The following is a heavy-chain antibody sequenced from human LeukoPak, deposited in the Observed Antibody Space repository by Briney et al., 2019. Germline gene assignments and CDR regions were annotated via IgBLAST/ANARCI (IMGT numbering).Heavy chain of an antibody. Sequence: GGSLRLSCAASGFTFSSYWMHWVRQAPGKGLVWVSRINSDGSSTSYADSVKGRFTISRDNAKNTLYLQMNSLRAEDTALYYCATLLPASLHYFHYWGQGALVTVSS. V-gene: IGHV3-74*01. CDR1: GFTFSSYW. CDR3: ATLLPASLHYFHY. CDR2: INSDGSST. D-gene: IGHD2-21*02. J-gene: IGHJ4*02.